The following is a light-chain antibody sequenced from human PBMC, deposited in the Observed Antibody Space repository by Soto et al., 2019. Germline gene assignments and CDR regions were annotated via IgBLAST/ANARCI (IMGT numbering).Light chain of an antibody. CDR2: EDN. CDR1: SGSIGSSY. V-gene: IGLV6-57*01. J-gene: IGLJ3*02. CDR3: QSYDTSNPLV. Sequence: NFMLTQPHSVSESPGKTVTISCTRSSGSIGSSYVQWYQQCPGSSPTTVIFEDNQRPTGVPVRFSGSIDSSSNSASLVISGLRTEDEADYYCQSYDTSNPLVFGGGTKVTVL.